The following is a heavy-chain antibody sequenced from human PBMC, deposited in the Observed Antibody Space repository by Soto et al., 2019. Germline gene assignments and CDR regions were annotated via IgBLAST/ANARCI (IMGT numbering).Heavy chain of an antibody. CDR2: IIPIFGTA. V-gene: IGHV1-69*13. Sequence: ASVKVSCKASGGTFSSYAISWVRQAPGQGLEWMGGIIPIFGTANYAQKFQGRVTITADESTSTAYMELSSLRSEDTAVYYCAKPDSGSYSEYLQHWGQGTLVTVSS. CDR3: AKPDSGSYSEYLQH. CDR1: GGTFSSYA. D-gene: IGHD1-26*01. J-gene: IGHJ1*01.